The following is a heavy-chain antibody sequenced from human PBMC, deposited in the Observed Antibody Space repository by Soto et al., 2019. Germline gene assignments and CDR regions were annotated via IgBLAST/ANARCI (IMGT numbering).Heavy chain of an antibody. V-gene: IGHV4-39*07. Sequence: SETLSLTCTVSGGSISSGGYYWSWIRQPPGKGLEWIGEINHSGSTNYNPSLKSRVTISVDTSKNQFSLKLSSVTAADTAVYYCARGTYYYGSGSRIMDVWGKGTTVTVSS. J-gene: IGHJ6*03. CDR3: ARGTYYYGSGSRIMDV. D-gene: IGHD3-10*01. CDR2: INHSGST. CDR1: GGSISSGGYY.